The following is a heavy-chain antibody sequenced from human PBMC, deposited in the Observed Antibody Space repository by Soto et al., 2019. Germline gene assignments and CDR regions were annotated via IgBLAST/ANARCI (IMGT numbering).Heavy chain of an antibody. CDR1: GYTFTGYY. J-gene: IGHJ6*02. CDR3: ARGRYCSGGSCYGDPNYYYGTDV. Sequence: ASVKVSCKASGYTFTGYYMHWVRQAPGQGLEWMGWINPNSGGTNYAQKFQGWVTMTRDTSISTAYMELSRLRSDDTAVYYCARGRYCSGGSCYGDPNYYYGTDVCGQGITVTVSS. V-gene: IGHV1-2*04. D-gene: IGHD2-15*01. CDR2: INPNSGGT.